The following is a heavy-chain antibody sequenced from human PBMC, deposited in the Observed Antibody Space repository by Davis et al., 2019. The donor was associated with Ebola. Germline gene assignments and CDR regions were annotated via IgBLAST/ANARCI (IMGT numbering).Heavy chain of an antibody. CDR2: INAGNANT. CDR3: ASLYSYGRMDV. D-gene: IGHD5-18*01. J-gene: IGHJ6*04. V-gene: IGHV1-3*01. CDR1: GYTFTSYA. Sequence: ASVKVSCKASGYTFTSYAIHWVRQAPGQRLEWMGWINAGNANTKYSQKFQGRVTITRDTSASTAYMELSSLRSEDTAVYYCASLYSYGRMDVWGKGTTVTVSS.